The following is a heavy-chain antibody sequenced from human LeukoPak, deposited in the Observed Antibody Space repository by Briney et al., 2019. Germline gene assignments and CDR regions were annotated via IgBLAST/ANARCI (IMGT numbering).Heavy chain of an antibody. CDR2: IIPILGIA. D-gene: IGHD3-3*01. CDR1: GGTFSSYA. Sequence: SVKVSCKASGGTFSSYAISWVRQAPGQGLEWMGRIIPILGIANYAQKFQGRVTITADKSTSTAYMELSSLRSEDTAVYYCARIADDFWSAADAFDIWGQGTMVTVSS. J-gene: IGHJ3*02. V-gene: IGHV1-69*04. CDR3: ARIADDFWSAADAFDI.